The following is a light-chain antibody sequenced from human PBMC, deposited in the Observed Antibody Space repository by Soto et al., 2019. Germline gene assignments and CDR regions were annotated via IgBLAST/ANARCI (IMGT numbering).Light chain of an antibody. CDR2: ENN. Sequence: QSVLTQPPSVSAAPGQMVTISCSGSSSSIGSNYASWYQQLPGTAPKLLIYENNKRPSGIPDRFSGSKSGTSATLGIAGLQTGDEADYYCGTWGSSMSVYVPGTGTKVTVL. V-gene: IGLV1-51*01. CDR3: GTWGSSMSVYV. J-gene: IGLJ1*01. CDR1: SSSIGSNY.